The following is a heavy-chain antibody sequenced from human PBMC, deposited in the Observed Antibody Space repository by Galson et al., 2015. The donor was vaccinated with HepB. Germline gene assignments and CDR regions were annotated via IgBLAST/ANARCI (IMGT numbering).Heavy chain of an antibody. J-gene: IGHJ3*02. V-gene: IGHV4-30-4*01. CDR1: GGSISSGGYV. CDR2: IYNVGGT. Sequence: TLSLTCTVSGGSISSGGYVWSWVRQPPGKGLEWIGYIYNVGGTYYNPSLKSRLTISVDTSTNQFSLRLTSVTAADTAVYYCARVGGATSNLKAFDIWGQGTMVTVSS. CDR3: ARVGGATSNLKAFDI. D-gene: IGHD3-3*01.